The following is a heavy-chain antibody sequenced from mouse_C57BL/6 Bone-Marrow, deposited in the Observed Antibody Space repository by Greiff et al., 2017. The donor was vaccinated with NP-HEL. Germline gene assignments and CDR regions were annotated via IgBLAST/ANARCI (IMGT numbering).Heavy chain of an antibody. J-gene: IGHJ4*01. Sequence: EVKLMESGPGLAKPSQTLSLTCSVTGYSITSDYWNWIRKFPGNKLEYMGYISYSGSTYYNPSLKSRISITRDTSKNQYYLQLNSVTTEDTATYYCARLRYYGSSSYAMDYWGQGTSVTVSS. CDR1: GYSITSDY. CDR3: ARLRYYGSSSYAMDY. V-gene: IGHV3-8*01. D-gene: IGHD1-1*01. CDR2: ISYSGST.